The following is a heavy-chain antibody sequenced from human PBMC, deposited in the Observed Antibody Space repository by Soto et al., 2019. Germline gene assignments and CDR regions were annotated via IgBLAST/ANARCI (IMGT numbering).Heavy chain of an antibody. D-gene: IGHD2-8*01. Sequence: EVQLVESGGGLVQPGGSLKLSCAASGFTFSDSAMHWVRQASGKGLEWVARIRSKANSYLTAYAVSVEGRFSISRDDSKNTTYLEMNSPKTEDTAMYYCTRGGTMGLNDYWGQGTLVTVSS. V-gene: IGHV3-73*02. CDR3: TRGGTMGLNDY. CDR1: GFTFSDSA. CDR2: IRSKANSYLT. J-gene: IGHJ4*02.